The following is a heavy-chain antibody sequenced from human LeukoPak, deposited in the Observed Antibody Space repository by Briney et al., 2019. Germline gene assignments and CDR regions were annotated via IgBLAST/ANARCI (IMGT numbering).Heavy chain of an antibody. V-gene: IGHV1-2*02. J-gene: IGHJ4*02. CDR3: ARDPYYDSSGYVPDYFDY. CDR1: GYTFTGYY. D-gene: IGHD3-22*01. CDR2: INPNSGGT. Sequence: GASVKVSCKASGYTFTGYYMHWVRQAPGQGLEWMGWINPNSGGTNYAQKFQGRVTMTRDTSISTAYMELSRLRSDDTAVYYCARDPYYDSSGYVPDYFDYWGQGTLVTVSS.